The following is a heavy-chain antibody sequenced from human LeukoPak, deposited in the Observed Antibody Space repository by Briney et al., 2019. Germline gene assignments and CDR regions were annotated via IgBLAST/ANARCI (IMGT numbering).Heavy chain of an antibody. J-gene: IGHJ2*01. V-gene: IGHV1-58*02. CDR2: IVVGSGNT. CDR1: GFTFTSSA. CDR3: AAGTSGTYWYFDL. Sequence: GASVKVSCKASGFTFTSSAMQWVRQARGRRLEWIGWIVVGSGNTNYAQKFRERVTITRDMSTSTAYMELSSLRSEDTAVYYCAAGTSGTYWYFDLWGRGTLVTVSS. D-gene: IGHD1-1*01.